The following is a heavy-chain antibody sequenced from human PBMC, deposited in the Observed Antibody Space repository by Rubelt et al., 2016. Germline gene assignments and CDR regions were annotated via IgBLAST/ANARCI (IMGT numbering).Heavy chain of an antibody. CDR2: INHSGST. V-gene: IGHV4-34*01. D-gene: IGHD5-12*01. CDR1: GGSFSGYY. J-gene: IGHJ4*02. Sequence: QVQLQQWGAGLLKPSETLSLTCAVYGGSFSGYYWSWIRQPPGKGLEWIGEINHSGSTNYNPSLKSRGTISVDTSKNQFCLKLSSVTAADTAVYYCARSVDIVATSSYYCDYWGQGTQVTVSS. CDR3: ARSVDIVATSSYYCDY.